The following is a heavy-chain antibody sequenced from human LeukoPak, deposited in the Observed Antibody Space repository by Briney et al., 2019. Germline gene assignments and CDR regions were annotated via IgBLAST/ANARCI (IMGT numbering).Heavy chain of an antibody. CDR2: MSNSGHT. CDR1: GGSVSSGNYY. J-gene: IGHJ4*02. D-gene: IGHD5-24*01. CDR3: ARAGPHRHGYNLDY. V-gene: IGHV4-61*01. Sequence: SETLSLTCTVSGGSVSSGNYYWSWIRQPPGKGLEWIGFMSNSGHTDSNASLKSRVTISVDTSKNQFSLKLSSVTAADTAVYYCARAGPHRHGYNLDYWGRGALVTVSS.